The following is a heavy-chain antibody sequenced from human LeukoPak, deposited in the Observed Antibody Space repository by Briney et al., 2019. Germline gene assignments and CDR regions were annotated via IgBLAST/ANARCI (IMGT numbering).Heavy chain of an antibody. CDR1: KFTFSNYA. CDR2: ISGSGGST. D-gene: IGHD5-12*01. J-gene: IGHJ4*02. CDR3: AKPANVDIVATSFDY. V-gene: IGHV3-23*01. Sequence: PGGSLRLSCTAFKFTFSNYAMSWVRQAPGKGLEWVSVISGSGGSTYYADSVKGRFTISRDNSKNTLYLQMNSLRAEDTAVYYCAKPANVDIVATSFDYWGQGTLVTVSS.